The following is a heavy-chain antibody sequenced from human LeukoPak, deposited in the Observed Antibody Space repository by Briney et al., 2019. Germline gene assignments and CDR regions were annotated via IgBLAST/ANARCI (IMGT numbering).Heavy chain of an antibody. CDR2: ISYDGSNK. CDR1: GFTFSSYG. CDR3: ARAAGYCSGGSCYSVPSPDY. V-gene: IGHV3-30*19. D-gene: IGHD2-15*01. J-gene: IGHJ4*02. Sequence: PGGSLRLSCAASGFTFSSYGMHWVRQAPGKGLEWVAVISYDGSNKYYADSVKGRFTISRDNSKNTLYLQMNSLRAEDTAVYYCARAAGYCSGGSCYSVPSPDYWGQGTLVTVSS.